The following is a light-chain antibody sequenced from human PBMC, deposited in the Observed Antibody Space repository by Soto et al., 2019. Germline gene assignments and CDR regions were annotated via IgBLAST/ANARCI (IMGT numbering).Light chain of an antibody. CDR2: WAS. CDR3: QQYYTTPIT. V-gene: IGKV4-1*01. Sequence: DIVMTQSPDSLAASLGERATTNCKSSLSVLYRSNNKDYLAWYQQKPGQPPKLLIYWASTRESGVPDRFSGSGSGTDLTLTISSLQAEDVAVYYCQQYYTTPITFGPGTKVDIK. J-gene: IGKJ3*01. CDR1: LSVLYRSNNKDY.